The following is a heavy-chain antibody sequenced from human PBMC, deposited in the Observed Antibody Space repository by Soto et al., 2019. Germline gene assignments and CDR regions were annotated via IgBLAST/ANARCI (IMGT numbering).Heavy chain of an antibody. V-gene: IGHV1-2*04. CDR3: ARDHLSYYYGSGSYSPWFDP. CDR1: GYTFTGYY. CDR2: INPNSGGT. Sequence: ASVKVSCKASGYTFTGYYMHWVRQAPGQGLEWMGWINPNSGGTNYAQKFQGWVTMTRDTSISTAYMELSRLRSDDTAVYYCARDHLSYYYGSGSYSPWFDPWGKGTLVTVSS. D-gene: IGHD3-10*01. J-gene: IGHJ5*02.